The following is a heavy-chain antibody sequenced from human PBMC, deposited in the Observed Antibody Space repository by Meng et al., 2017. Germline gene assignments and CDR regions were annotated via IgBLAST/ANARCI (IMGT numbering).Heavy chain of an antibody. CDR3: ARDGDYYGSGSYYYYFDY. D-gene: IGHD3-10*01. V-gene: IGHV4-61*01. CDR2: IYYSGST. Sequence: LNERGPGLLRPSHPQSLSCPVSGGSVSSGSYYWSWIRQPPGKGLEWIGYIYYSGSTNYNPSLKSRVTISVDTSKNQFSLKLSSVTAADTAVYYCARDGDYYGSGSYYYYFDYWGQGTLVTVSS. J-gene: IGHJ4*02. CDR1: GGSVSSGSYY.